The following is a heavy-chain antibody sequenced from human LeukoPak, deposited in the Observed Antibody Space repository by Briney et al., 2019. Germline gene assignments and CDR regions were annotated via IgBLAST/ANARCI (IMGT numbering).Heavy chain of an antibody. D-gene: IGHD3-22*01. CDR3: ARDLDDYYESSAADY. CDR2: IYHSGST. J-gene: IGHJ4*02. V-gene: IGHV4-38-2*02. Sequence: TLSLTCTVSGYSISSTYYWGWIRQPPGKGLECIGSIYHSGSTYYNPSLKSRVTISLDTSKNQSSLKLSSVTAADSAVYYCARDLDDYYESSAADYWGQGTLVTVSS. CDR1: GYSISSTYY.